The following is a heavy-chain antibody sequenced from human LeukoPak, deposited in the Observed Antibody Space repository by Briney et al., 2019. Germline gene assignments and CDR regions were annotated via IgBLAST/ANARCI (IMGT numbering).Heavy chain of an antibody. V-gene: IGHV3-23*01. CDR1: GFTFSNYA. CDR3: AKGTRGYNYGAVDY. CDR2: ISGNGGST. D-gene: IGHD5-18*01. Sequence: HPGGSLRLSCAASGFTFSNYAMTWVRQAPGKGLEWVSDISGNGGSTYYADSVKGRFTISRDNSKNTLYVQMSSLRAEDTAVYYCAKGTRGYNYGAVDYWGQGTLVTVSS. J-gene: IGHJ4*02.